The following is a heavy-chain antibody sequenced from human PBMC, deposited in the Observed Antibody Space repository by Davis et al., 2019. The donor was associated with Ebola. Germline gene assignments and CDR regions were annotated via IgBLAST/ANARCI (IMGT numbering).Heavy chain of an antibody. D-gene: IGHD4-17*01. Sequence: GGSLRLSCAASGFSFSTYVVFWVRQAPGKGLEWVSAISGSGGSTYYADSVKGRFTISRDNSKNTLYLQMNSLRAEDTAVYYCARHDYGDSHFDYWGQGTLVTVSS. CDR3: ARHDYGDSHFDY. CDR1: GFSFSTYV. V-gene: IGHV3-23*01. CDR2: ISGSGGST. J-gene: IGHJ4*02.